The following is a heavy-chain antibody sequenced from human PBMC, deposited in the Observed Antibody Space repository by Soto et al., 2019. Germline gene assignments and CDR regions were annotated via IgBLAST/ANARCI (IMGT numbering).Heavy chain of an antibody. CDR1: GFTFSSYE. V-gene: IGHV3-48*03. CDR3: ARVPSSSWGETYYYYYGMDV. Sequence: PGGSLRLSCAASGFTFSSYEMNWVRQAPGKGLEWVSYISSSGSTIYYADSVKGRFTISRDNAKNSLYLQMNSLRAEDTAVYYCARVPSSSWGETYYYYYGMDVWGQGTTVTVSS. J-gene: IGHJ6*02. D-gene: IGHD6-13*01. CDR2: ISSSGSTI.